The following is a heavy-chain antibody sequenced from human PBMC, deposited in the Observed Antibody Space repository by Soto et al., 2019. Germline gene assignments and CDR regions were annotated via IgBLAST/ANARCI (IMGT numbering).Heavy chain of an antibody. CDR2: INPSGGST. D-gene: IGHD5-12*01. V-gene: IGHV1-46*01. CDR1: GYTFTTYY. CDR3: AREGDGYNLGPSVDFEY. J-gene: IGHJ4*02. Sequence: QVQLVQSGAEVKKPGASVKVSCKASGYTFTTYYMHWVRQAPGQGLEWMGVINPSGGSTSYAQKFQGRVTVTRDTSTSTLYMELSSLRSEDTAVYYCAREGDGYNLGPSVDFEYWGQGTLVTVSS.